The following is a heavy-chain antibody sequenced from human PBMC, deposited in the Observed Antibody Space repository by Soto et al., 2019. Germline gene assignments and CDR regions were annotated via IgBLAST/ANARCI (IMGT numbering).Heavy chain of an antibody. CDR1: GGAFSSYA. Sequence: SVKVSCKASGGAFSSYAISWVRQAPGQGLEWMGGIIPIFGTANYAQKFQGRVTITADESTSTAYMELSSLRSEDTAVYYCAGELRYFDWLILDYWGQGTLVTVS. J-gene: IGHJ4*02. D-gene: IGHD3-9*01. CDR3: AGELRYFDWLILDY. V-gene: IGHV1-69*13. CDR2: IIPIFGTA.